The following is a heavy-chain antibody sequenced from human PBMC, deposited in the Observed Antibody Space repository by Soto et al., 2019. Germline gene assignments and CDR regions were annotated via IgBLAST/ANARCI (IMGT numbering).Heavy chain of an antibody. Sequence: GGSLRLSCAASGFTFSNAWMSWVRQAPGKGLEWVGRIKSKTDGGTTDYAAPVKGRFTISRDDSKNTLYLQMNSLKTEDTAVYYCTTVGGSTFDYDYIWGSYRYTDARICFDYWGQGTLVTVSS. CDR3: TTVGGSTFDYDYIWGSYRYTDARICFDY. CDR2: IKSKTDGGTT. V-gene: IGHV3-15*01. CDR1: GFTFSNAW. J-gene: IGHJ4*02. D-gene: IGHD3-16*02.